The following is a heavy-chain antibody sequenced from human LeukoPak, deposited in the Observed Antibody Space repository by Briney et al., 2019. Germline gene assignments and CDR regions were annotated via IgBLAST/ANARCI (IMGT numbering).Heavy chain of an antibody. CDR2: VNPSGGGT. CDR1: GYTFTSYN. V-gene: IGHV1-46*03. J-gene: IGHJ4*02. Sequence: ASVKVSCKASGYTFTSYNMHWVRQAPGQGREWMGRVNPSGGGTSYAQRCQGGVILTRDTTTSTVYMELSSLRSEDTAVYYCARATTTNYYFNYWGQGTLGTVSS. CDR3: ARATTTNYYFNY. D-gene: IGHD1-26*01.